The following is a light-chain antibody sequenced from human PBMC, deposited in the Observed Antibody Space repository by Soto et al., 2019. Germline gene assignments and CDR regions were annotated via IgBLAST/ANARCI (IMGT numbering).Light chain of an antibody. CDR3: CSYKV. Sequence: QSVLTQPRSVSGSPGQSVTISCTGTSSDVGGYNSVSWYQQHPGKAPKLILYDANKRPSGVPDRFSGSKSGNTASLTISGLQAEDEADYFCCSYKVFGTGTKLTVL. V-gene: IGLV2-11*01. CDR1: SSDVGGYNS. J-gene: IGLJ1*01. CDR2: DAN.